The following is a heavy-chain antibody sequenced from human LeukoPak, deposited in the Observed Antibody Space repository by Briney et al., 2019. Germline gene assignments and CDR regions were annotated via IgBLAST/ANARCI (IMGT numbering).Heavy chain of an antibody. Sequence: SETLSLTCTVSGGSMTGYYWAWIRQPPGKGLEWIGYIYYSGSTNYNPSLKSRVTIPVDMSKNQFSLKLSSVTAADTAVYYCARQSGNGYSGYDFQAFDIWGQGTMVTVSS. D-gene: IGHD5-12*01. V-gene: IGHV4-59*08. CDR2: IYYSGST. CDR1: GGSMTGYY. J-gene: IGHJ3*02. CDR3: ARQSGNGYSGYDFQAFDI.